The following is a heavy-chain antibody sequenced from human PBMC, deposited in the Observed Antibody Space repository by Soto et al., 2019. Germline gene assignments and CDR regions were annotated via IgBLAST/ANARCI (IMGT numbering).Heavy chain of an antibody. V-gene: IGHV3-48*03. CDR2: ISVSSSMI. CDR1: GFTFSSSE. J-gene: IGHJ4*02. CDR3: ANDFWSEYR. Sequence: LRLSCEASGFTFSSSEMIWVRQAPGRGLEWISYISVSSSMIYYADSVKGRFTISRDNGKNSLYLQMNSLRAEDTAVYYCANDFWSEYRWGQGTLVTVSS. D-gene: IGHD3-3*01.